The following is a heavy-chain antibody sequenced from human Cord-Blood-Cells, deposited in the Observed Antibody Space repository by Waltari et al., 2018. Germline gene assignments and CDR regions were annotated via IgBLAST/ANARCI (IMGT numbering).Heavy chain of an antibody. V-gene: IGHV1-24*01. CDR2: FDPGDGET. Sequence: QVQLVQSGAEVKKPGASVKVSCKVSGYTLTELSMHWVRQAPGKGLEWMGGFDPGDGETIDAPEFQGRVTMNEDTSTGTAFMEVRRLRSEGTAVYYWATEPRDWRSTSCYGWFDPWGQGTLVTVSS. CDR3: ATEPRDWRSTSCYGWFDP. D-gene: IGHD2-2*01. CDR1: GYTLTELS. J-gene: IGHJ5*02.